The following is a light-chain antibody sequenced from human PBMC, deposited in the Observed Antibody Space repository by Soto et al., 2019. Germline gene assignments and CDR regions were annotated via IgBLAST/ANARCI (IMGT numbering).Light chain of an antibody. Sequence: QSVLTQPPSASGTPGQKVTISCSGSSSNIGPNAVNWYQQLPGTAPKLLLYNNNHRPSGVSDRFSSSQSGTSASLAISGLQSGDESSYPCAAWHFSLTGLVFGTVPKDTVL. V-gene: IGLV1-44*01. CDR2: NNN. CDR3: AAWHFSLTGLV. CDR1: SSNIGPNA. J-gene: IGLJ1*01.